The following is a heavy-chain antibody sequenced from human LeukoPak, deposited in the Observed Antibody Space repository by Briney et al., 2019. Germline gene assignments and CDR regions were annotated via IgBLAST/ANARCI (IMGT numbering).Heavy chain of an antibody. V-gene: IGHV1-2*04. CDR2: INPNSGGT. CDR3: ARGYYDSSGYYPGVAADYYYYGMDV. J-gene: IGHJ6*02. CDR1: GYTFTGYY. Sequence: ASVKVSCKASGYTFTGYYMHRVRQAPGQGLEWMGWINPNSGGTNYAQKFQGWVTMTRDTSISTAYMELSRLRSDDTAVYYCARGYYDSSGYYPGVAADYYYYGMDVWGQGTTVTVSS. D-gene: IGHD3-22*01.